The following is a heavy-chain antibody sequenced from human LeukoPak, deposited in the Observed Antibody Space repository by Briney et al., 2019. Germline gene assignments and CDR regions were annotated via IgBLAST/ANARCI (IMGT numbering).Heavy chain of an antibody. CDR3: ARGTPLESGGSFDY. Sequence: ASVKVSCKASGGTFSSYAISWVRQAPGQGLEWMGWISTYSGNPNSAQKFQDRVTLTTNSATTSVNMELSSLTSDDTAVYYCARGTPLESGGSFDYWGQGTLVTVSS. V-gene: IGHV1-18*01. CDR1: GGTFSSYA. J-gene: IGHJ4*02. CDR2: ISTYSGNP. D-gene: IGHD3-10*01.